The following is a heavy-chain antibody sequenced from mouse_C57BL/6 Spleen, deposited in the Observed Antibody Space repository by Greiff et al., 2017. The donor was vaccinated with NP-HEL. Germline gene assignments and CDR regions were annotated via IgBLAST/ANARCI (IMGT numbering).Heavy chain of an antibody. CDR1: GYTFTSYW. CDR2: INPSSGYT. Sequence: VQLQQSGAELAKPGASVKLSCKASGYTFTSYWMHWVKQRPGQGLEWIGYINPSSGYTKYNQKFKDKATLTADKSSSTAYMQLSSLPYEDSAVYYCARQNYGSSYYFDYWGQGTTLTVSS. D-gene: IGHD1-1*01. J-gene: IGHJ2*01. V-gene: IGHV1-7*01. CDR3: ARQNYGSSYYFDY.